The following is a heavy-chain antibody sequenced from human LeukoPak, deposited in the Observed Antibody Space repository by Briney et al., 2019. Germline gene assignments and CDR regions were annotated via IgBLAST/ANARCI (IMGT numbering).Heavy chain of an antibody. CDR2: ISSSGSTI. J-gene: IGHJ6*03. CDR1: GFTFDDYG. Sequence: GGSLRLSCAASGFTFDDYGMNWVRQAPGKGLEWVSYISSSGSTIYYADSVKGRFTISRDNAKNSLYLQMNSLRAEDTAVYYCAREAYYDFWAGGYYYYYMDVWGKGTTVTVSS. CDR3: AREAYYDFWAGGYYYYYMDV. D-gene: IGHD3-3*01. V-gene: IGHV3-48*03.